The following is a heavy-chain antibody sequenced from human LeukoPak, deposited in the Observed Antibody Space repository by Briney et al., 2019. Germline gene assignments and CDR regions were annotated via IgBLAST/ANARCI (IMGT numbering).Heavy chain of an antibody. J-gene: IGHJ4*02. CDR2: IYYSGST. V-gene: IGHV4-59*11. CDR3: ARYGYCSGGSCYDFDY. CDR1: GGSISSHY. D-gene: IGHD2-15*01. Sequence: SETLSLTCTVSGGSISSHYGSWIRQPPGKGLEWVGYIYYSGSTNYNPSLKSRVTISVDTSKNQFSLKLSSVTAADTAVYYCARYGYCSGGSCYDFDYWGQGTLVTVSS.